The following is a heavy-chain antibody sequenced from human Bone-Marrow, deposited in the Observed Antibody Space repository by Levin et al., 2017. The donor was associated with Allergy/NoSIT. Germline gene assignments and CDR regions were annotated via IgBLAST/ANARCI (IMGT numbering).Heavy chain of an antibody. D-gene: IGHD6-6*01. CDR3: AREGSSGGYYYYYAMDV. V-gene: IGHV4-59*01. Sequence: TSETLSLTCIVSGGSISSYYWSWIRQPPGKGLEWIGDIYYRGDTNYNPSLKSRVTISLDTSKNQFSLTLSSVTAADTASYYCAREGSSGGYYYYYAMDVWGQGTTVTVSS. CDR1: GGSISSYY. J-gene: IGHJ6*02. CDR2: IYYRGDT.